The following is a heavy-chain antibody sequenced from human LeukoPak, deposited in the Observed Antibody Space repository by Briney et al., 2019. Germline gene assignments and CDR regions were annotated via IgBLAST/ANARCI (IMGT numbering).Heavy chain of an antibody. Sequence: SETLSLTCTVSGGSISSYYWSWIRQPAGKGLEWIGRIYTSGSTNYNPSLKSRVTMSVDTSKNQFSLKLSSVTAADTAVYYCARLGYCSSGSCYVDYWGQGTLVTVSS. D-gene: IGHD2-15*01. CDR2: IYTSGST. CDR1: GGSISSYY. CDR3: ARLGYCSSGSCYVDY. J-gene: IGHJ4*02. V-gene: IGHV4-4*07.